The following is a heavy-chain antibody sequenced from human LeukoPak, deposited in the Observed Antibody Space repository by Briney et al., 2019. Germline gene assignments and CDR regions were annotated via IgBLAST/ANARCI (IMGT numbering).Heavy chain of an antibody. D-gene: IGHD6-13*01. CDR2: IRSKANSYAT. J-gene: IGHJ4*02. Sequence: PGGSLRLSCAASGFTLSGSAMHWVRQASGKGLEWVGRIRSKANSYATAYAASVKGRFTISRDDSKNTAYLQMNSLKTEDTAVYYCTTPSSSWYYWGQGTLVTVSS. CDR1: GFTLSGSA. CDR3: TTPSSSWYY. V-gene: IGHV3-73*01.